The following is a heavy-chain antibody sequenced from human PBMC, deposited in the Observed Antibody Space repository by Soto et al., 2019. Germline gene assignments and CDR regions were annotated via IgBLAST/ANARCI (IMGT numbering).Heavy chain of an antibody. D-gene: IGHD3-10*01. V-gene: IGHV1-69*13. CDR3: ASEESNQPHHLTNPGSRGYFDH. CDR2: IIPIFGTA. CDR1: GGTFTSYA. Sequence: PVKVSCKASGGTFTSYATSWVRQALVQGLEWMGGIIPIFGTANYAQKFQGRVTITADESTSTAYMELSSLRSEDTAVYYCASEESNQPHHLTNPGSRGYFDHWGQ. J-gene: IGHJ4*03.